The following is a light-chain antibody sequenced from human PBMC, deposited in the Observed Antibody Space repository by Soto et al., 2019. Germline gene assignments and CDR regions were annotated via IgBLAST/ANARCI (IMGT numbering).Light chain of an antibody. J-gene: IGLJ1*01. V-gene: IGLV2-14*01. CDR2: EVT. CDR1: SSDVGAYNF. Sequence: QSVLTQPASVSGSPGQSITISCTGTSSDVGAYNFVSWYQHHPGRAPKLIIYEVTIRPSGVSNRFSGSKSGNTASLTISGLQAEDDADYYCSSYTTSAPYVFGSGTK. CDR3: SSYTTSAPYV.